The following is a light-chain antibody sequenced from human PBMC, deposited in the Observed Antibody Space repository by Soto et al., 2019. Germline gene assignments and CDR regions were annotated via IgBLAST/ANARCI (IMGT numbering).Light chain of an antibody. J-gene: IGKJ1*01. CDR3: QQYGSSPPK. CDR1: QTISSRY. CDR2: GAT. V-gene: IGKV3-20*01. Sequence: EVVLTQSPGTLSLSPGDRATLSCRASQTISSRYLAWYQQKPGQAPRRLIYGATNRATGVPVRFSGSGSGTDFTLTVSSLETEDFAVDSCQQYGSSPPKFGQGTQV.